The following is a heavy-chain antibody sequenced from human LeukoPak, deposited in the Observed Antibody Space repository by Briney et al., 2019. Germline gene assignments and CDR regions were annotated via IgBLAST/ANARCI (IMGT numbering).Heavy chain of an antibody. CDR1: GYTFTGYY. CDR3: ARDVLSSTSRDAFDI. D-gene: IGHD2-2*01. J-gene: IGHJ3*02. Sequence: ASVKVSCKASGYTFTGYYMHWVRQAPGQGLEWMGWINPNSGGTNYAQKFQGRVTMTRDTSISTAYMELSRLRSDDTAVYYCARDVLSSTSRDAFDIWGQGTMVTVSS. V-gene: IGHV1-2*02. CDR2: INPNSGGT.